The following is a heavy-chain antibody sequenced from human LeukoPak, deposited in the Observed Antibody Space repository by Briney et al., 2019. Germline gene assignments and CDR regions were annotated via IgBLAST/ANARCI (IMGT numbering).Heavy chain of an antibody. J-gene: IGHJ4*02. V-gene: IGHV3-23*05. CDR2: FKTKYHQV. D-gene: IGHD4-11*01. CDR3: ARSVPDYTRFDY. CDR1: GFTFSDYA. Sequence: GGSLRLSCVASGFTFSDYAMNWVRQAPGKGLEWVSTFKTKYHQVYYAESVRGRFTISTDNSRNTVFLQMHSLRADDTAVYYCARSVPDYTRFDYWGQGALVTVSS.